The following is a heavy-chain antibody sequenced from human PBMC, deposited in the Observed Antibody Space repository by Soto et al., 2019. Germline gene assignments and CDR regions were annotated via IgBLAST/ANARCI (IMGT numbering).Heavy chain of an antibody. CDR1: GFSFTTAGVA. CDR2: IYYNDER. J-gene: IGHJ4*02. D-gene: IGHD5-12*01. V-gene: IGHV2-5*01. CDR3: AHSDGGYEIIYFDF. Sequence: ESGPTLVNPTRPPTLTCPFPGFSFTTAGVAVGWIRQTPGGALEWLTLIYYNDERRLSPSLKTRLTITGDTSKNQVVLSLTNVDPGDTATYFCAHSDGGYEIIYFDFWGQGIPVTVSS.